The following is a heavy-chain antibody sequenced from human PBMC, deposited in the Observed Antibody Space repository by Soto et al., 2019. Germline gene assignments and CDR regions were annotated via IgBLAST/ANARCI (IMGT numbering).Heavy chain of an antibody. CDR2: IIPIFGTA. CDR1: GGTFSSYA. J-gene: IGHJ6*02. D-gene: IGHD3-3*01. V-gene: IGHV1-69*13. Sequence: ASVKVSCKASGGTFSSYAISWVRQAPGQGLEWMGGIIPIFGTANYAQKFQGRVTITADESTSTAYMELSSLRSEDTAVYYCARGGETIFGVVITPYYYYGMDVWGQGTTVTVSS. CDR3: ARGGETIFGVVITPYYYYGMDV.